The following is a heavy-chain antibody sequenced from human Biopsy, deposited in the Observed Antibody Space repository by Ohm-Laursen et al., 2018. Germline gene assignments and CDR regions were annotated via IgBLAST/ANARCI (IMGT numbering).Heavy chain of an antibody. CDR2: VSYSGNT. CDR3: AAYYYDSSGYFYAFHY. CDR1: GVSTSSYF. V-gene: IGHV4-59*08. D-gene: IGHD3-22*01. J-gene: IGHJ4*02. Sequence: SETLSLTCTVSGVSTSSYFWSWIRQPLGKGLEWIGYVSYSGNTKYNPSLKSRVIISADTSKTQFSLKLSSVTAADTAMYYCAAYYYDSSGYFYAFHYWGQGTLVTVSS.